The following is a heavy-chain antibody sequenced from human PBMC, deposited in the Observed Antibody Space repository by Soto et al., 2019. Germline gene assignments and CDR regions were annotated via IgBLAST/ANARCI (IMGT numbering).Heavy chain of an antibody. CDR3: TTSGNSSKGFDY. D-gene: IGHD6-6*01. V-gene: IGHV3-73*01. J-gene: IGHJ4*02. CDR2: IRSRDSDYAT. Sequence: EVQLVESGGGLVRPGGSLKLSCAVSGFTFSGSVMHWVRQAPGKGLEWLGRIRSRDSDYATSYAESVKGRVTISRDDSKNTAYLQVTSLQIEATALYYCTTSGNSSKGFDYWGQGTLVTVSS. CDR1: GFTFSGSV.